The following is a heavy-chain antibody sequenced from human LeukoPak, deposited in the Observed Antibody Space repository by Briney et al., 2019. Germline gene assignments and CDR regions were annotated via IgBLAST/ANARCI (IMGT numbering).Heavy chain of an antibody. CDR1: GFTFSSYA. Sequence: PGGSLRLSCAASGFTFSSYAMSWVRQAPGKGLEWVSVISNSGGSTYYADSVKGRFTISRDNSKYTLYLQMNSLRAEDTAVYYCAKGRWFGLYHFDYWGQGTLVTVSS. J-gene: IGHJ4*02. CDR3: AKGRWFGLYHFDY. D-gene: IGHD3-10*01. CDR2: ISNSGGST. V-gene: IGHV3-23*01.